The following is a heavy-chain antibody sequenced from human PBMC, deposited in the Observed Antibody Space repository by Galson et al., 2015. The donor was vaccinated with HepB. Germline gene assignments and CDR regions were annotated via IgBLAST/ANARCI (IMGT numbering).Heavy chain of an antibody. Sequence: SLRLSCAASGFTFDDYAMHWVRQAPGKDLEWVSGISWNNGNIGYADPGKGRFTISRDNAKNSLYLQMNSLRTEDTALYYCAKAHSGYGGGLDYWGQGTLVTVSS. CDR3: AKAHSGYGGGLDY. J-gene: IGHJ4*02. D-gene: IGHD5-12*01. V-gene: IGHV3-9*01. CDR1: GFTFDDYA. CDR2: ISWNNGNI.